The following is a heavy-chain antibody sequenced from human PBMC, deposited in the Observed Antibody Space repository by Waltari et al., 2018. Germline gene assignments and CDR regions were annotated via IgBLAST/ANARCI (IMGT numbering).Heavy chain of an antibody. CDR1: Y. V-gene: IGHV4-39*01. J-gene: IGHJ5*02. D-gene: IGHD5-12*01. Sequence: YWGLIRQAPGKGLEWIGNIYYTGSTYYNPTLKSRVTISGDMSKNQFSLKLSSVTAADTAVYYCARHWKKSGYRFDPWGRGTLVTVSS. CDR2: IYYTGST. CDR3: ARHWKKSGYRFDP.